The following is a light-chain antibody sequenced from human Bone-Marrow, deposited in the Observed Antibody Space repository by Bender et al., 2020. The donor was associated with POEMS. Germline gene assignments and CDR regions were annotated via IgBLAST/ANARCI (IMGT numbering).Light chain of an antibody. V-gene: IGLV4-69*01. J-gene: IGLJ2*01. CDR2: LNTDGSH. CDR1: SGHKNNA. CDR3: QAWDSGIVI. Sequence: QLVLTQSPSASASLGASVRLTCTLTSGHKNNAIAWHQQLPGTGPRYLMRLNTDGSHSKGDGIPDRFSGSRSGAERYLIISSLQSEDEADYYCQAWDSGIVIFGGGTKLTVL.